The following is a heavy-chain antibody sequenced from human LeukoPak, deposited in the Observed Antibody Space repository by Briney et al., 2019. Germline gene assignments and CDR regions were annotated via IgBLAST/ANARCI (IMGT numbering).Heavy chain of an antibody. CDR2: IYTSGST. CDR3: ARSKVGGYSKLYAFDI. Sequence: SETLSLTCTVSGGSISSYYWSWIRQPAGKGLEWIGRIYTSGSTNYNPSLKSRVTMSVDTSKNQFSLKLSSVTAADTAVYYCARSKVGGYSKLYAFDIWGQGTMVTVSS. J-gene: IGHJ3*02. CDR1: GGSISSYY. V-gene: IGHV4-4*07. D-gene: IGHD3-10*01.